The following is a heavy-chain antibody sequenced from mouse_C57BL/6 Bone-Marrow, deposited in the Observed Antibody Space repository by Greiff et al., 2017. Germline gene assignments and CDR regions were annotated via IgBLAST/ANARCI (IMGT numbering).Heavy chain of an antibody. J-gene: IGHJ2*01. D-gene: IGHD1-1*01. CDR1: GFNIKDDY. CDR2: IDPENGDT. CDR3: TPTTVVDFDY. Sequence: EVQLKESGAELVRPGASVKLSCTASGFNIKDDYMHWVKQRPEQGLEWIGWIDPENGDTEYASKFQGKATITADTSSNTAYLQLSSLTSEDTAVYYCTPTTVVDFDYWGQGTTLTVSS. V-gene: IGHV14-4*01.